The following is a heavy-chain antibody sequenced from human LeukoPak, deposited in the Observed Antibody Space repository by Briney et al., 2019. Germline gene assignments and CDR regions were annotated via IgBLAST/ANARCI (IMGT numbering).Heavy chain of an antibody. CDR3: VREAYYSLLTESGHDSFDA. V-gene: IGHV3-74*01. Sequence: GGSLRLSCAASGFTSSDYWMHWVRQLPGKGLTWVSHLGSDGNRTHYAGSVKGRFIISRDDAKNTLFLQMNSLTVEDTAVYFCVREAYYSLLTESGHDSFDAWGQGTMVTVSP. D-gene: IGHD3-9*01. J-gene: IGHJ3*01. CDR2: LGSDGNRT. CDR1: GFTSSDYW.